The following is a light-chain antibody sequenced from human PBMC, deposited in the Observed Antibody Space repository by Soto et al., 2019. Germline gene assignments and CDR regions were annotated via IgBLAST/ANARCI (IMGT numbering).Light chain of an antibody. Sequence: DIVLTQSPGTLSLSPGERATLSCRASQSVSSNYLAWYQKKPGQPPRVLIYGTSIRATGIPERFSGGGSGTDFTLTITRLESEDFAVYYWQQYGSSLFTFGPGTKVDFK. CDR2: GTS. J-gene: IGKJ3*01. V-gene: IGKV3-20*01. CDR1: QSVSSNY. CDR3: QQYGSSLFT.